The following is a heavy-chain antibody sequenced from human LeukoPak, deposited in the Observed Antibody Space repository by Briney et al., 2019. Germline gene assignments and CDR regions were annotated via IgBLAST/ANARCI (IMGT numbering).Heavy chain of an antibody. Sequence: PSETLSVNCNVSADAISPHDWGWIRQPPGKGLEWIGYLYYSGDTTYNPSLKSRVTMSVDTSKNQFSLKLSSVTDADTAVYYCARKKQPGDYWGQGALVTVSS. CDR3: ARKKQPGDY. CDR2: LYYSGDT. CDR1: ADAISPHD. V-gene: IGHV4-59*11. D-gene: IGHD1-1*01. J-gene: IGHJ4*02.